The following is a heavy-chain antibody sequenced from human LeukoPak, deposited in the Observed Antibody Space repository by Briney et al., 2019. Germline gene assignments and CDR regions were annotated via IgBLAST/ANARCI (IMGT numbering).Heavy chain of an antibody. J-gene: IGHJ4*02. V-gene: IGHV3-74*01. Sequence: PGGSLRLSCAASGFTFSSFAMHWVRQAPGKGLGWVAHINIDGSSINYADSVKGRFTISRDSAKNTLYLQMNSLRAEDTAVYYCARPRAYDSRDLDYWGQGTLVTVSS. CDR2: INIDGSSI. D-gene: IGHD3-22*01. CDR1: GFTFSSFA. CDR3: ARPRAYDSRDLDY.